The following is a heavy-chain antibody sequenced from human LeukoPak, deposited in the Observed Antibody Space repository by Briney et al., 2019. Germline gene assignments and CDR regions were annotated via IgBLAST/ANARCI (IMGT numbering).Heavy chain of an antibody. CDR2: TYYRSKWYN. Sequence: SQTLSLTCAISGDSVSSNSAAWNWIRQSPSRGLEWLGRTYYRSKWYNDYAVSVKSRITINPDTSKNQFSLQLNSVTPEDTAVYYCAREECFDWLPKPPYYYYYGMDVWGQGTTVTVSS. CDR1: GDSVSSNSAA. V-gene: IGHV6-1*01. D-gene: IGHD3-9*01. J-gene: IGHJ6*02. CDR3: AREECFDWLPKPPYYYYYGMDV.